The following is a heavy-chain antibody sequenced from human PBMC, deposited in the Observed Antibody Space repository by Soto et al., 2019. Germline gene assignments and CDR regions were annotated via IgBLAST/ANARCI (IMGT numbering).Heavy chain of an antibody. Sequence: QLQLQESGPGLVKPSETLSLTCTVSGGSISSSSYYWGWIRQPPGKGLEWIGSIYYSGSTYYNPSLKSRVTISVDTSKNQFSLKLSSVTAADTAVYYCARLYYDFWSGYSPIYYYGMDVWGQGTTVTVSS. CDR2: IYYSGST. J-gene: IGHJ6*02. CDR1: GGSISSSSYY. CDR3: ARLYYDFWSGYSPIYYYGMDV. D-gene: IGHD3-3*01. V-gene: IGHV4-39*01.